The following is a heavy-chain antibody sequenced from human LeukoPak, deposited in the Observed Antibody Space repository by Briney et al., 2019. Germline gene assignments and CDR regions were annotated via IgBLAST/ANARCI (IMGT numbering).Heavy chain of an antibody. J-gene: IGHJ5*02. CDR3: AREGTAGTNLNWFDP. V-gene: IGHV4-59*01. CDR1: GGSISTYY. D-gene: IGHD1-1*01. CDR2: IYYSGST. Sequence: SETLSLTCTVSGGSISTYYWSWIRQPPGKGLGWIGNIYYSGSTNYNPSLKSRVTISVDTSKNQFSLKLSSVTAADTAVYYCAREGTAGTNLNWFDPWGQGTLVTVSS.